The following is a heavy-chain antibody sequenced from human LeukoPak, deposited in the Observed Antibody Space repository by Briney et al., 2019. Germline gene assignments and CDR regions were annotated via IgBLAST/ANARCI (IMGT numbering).Heavy chain of an antibody. J-gene: IGHJ4*02. D-gene: IGHD2-8*01. CDR2: ISVDNGDT. CDR3: ARDDGMVYVKFVDY. CDR1: GYTFIGYY. Sequence: ASVKVSCKASGYTFIGYYIYWVRQAPGQGLEWMGGISVDNGDTNYAQKVQGRVTMTTDTSTSTVYMELRSLRSDDTAVYYCARDDGMVYVKFVDYWGQGTLVTVSS. V-gene: IGHV1-18*01.